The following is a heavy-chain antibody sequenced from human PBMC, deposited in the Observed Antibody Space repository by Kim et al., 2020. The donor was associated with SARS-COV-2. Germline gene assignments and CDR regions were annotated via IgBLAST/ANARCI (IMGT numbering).Heavy chain of an antibody. Sequence: SETLSLTCTVSGGSISSYYWSWIRQPPGKGLEWIGYIYYSGSTNYNPSLKSRVTISVDTSKNQFSLKLSSVTAADTAVYYCARGPGSGFDYWGQGTLVTVSS. D-gene: IGHD2-15*01. V-gene: IGHV4-59*01. CDR2: IYYSGST. CDR1: GGSISSYY. J-gene: IGHJ4*02. CDR3: ARGPGSGFDY.